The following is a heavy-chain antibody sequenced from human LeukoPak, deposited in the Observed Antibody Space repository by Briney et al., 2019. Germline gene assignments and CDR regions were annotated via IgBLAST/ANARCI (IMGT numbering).Heavy chain of an antibody. CDR2: ISYDGANK. J-gene: IGHJ4*02. Sequence: GGSLRLSCVASGFTFSGSSMYWVRQAPGKGLEWVAVISYDGANKKHADSVKGRFTISRDNSKNTLYLQMNSLRPEDTAVYYCTRGPGYHDSSYLDYWGQGTPVTVSS. V-gene: IGHV3-30*04. D-gene: IGHD3-22*01. CDR3: TRGPGYHDSSYLDY. CDR1: GFTFSGSS.